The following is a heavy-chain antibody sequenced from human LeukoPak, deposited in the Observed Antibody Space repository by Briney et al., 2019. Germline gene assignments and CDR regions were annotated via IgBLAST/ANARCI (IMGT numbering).Heavy chain of an antibody. D-gene: IGHD6-19*01. CDR3: ARGGSSGWYTYYYYGMDV. V-gene: IGHV4-4*07. CDR2: IYTSGST. CDR1: GGSISSYY. Sequence: PSETLSLTCTVSGGSISSYYWSWLRQPAGKGLEWIGRIYTSGSTNYNPSLKSRVTMSVDTSKNQFSLKLSSVTAADTAVYYCARGGSSGWYTYYYYGMDVWGQGTTVTVSS. J-gene: IGHJ6*02.